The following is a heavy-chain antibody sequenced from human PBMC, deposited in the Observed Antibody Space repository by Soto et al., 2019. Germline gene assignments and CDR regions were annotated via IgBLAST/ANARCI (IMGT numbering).Heavy chain of an antibody. J-gene: IGHJ6*02. Sequence: QVQLVESGGGVVQPGRSLRLSCAASGFTFSSYAMHWVRQAPGKGLEWVAVISYDGSNKYYADSVKGRFTISRDNSKNTLYLQMNSLRAEDTAVYYCARENSGYAGMGGVYYYYGMDVWGQGTTVTVSS. CDR2: ISYDGSNK. D-gene: IGHD5-12*01. CDR3: ARENSGYAGMGGVYYYYGMDV. V-gene: IGHV3-30-3*01. CDR1: GFTFSSYA.